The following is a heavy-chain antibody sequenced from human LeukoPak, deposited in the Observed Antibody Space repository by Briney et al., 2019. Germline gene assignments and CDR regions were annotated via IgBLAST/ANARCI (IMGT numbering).Heavy chain of an antibody. D-gene: IGHD1-26*01. CDR1: GFTFSDYY. J-gene: IGHJ1*01. CDR3: ARDHLYSRSWGEYFQH. CDR2: ISGSSSYT. V-gene: IGHV3-11*05. Sequence: GGSLRLSCAASGFTFSDYYISWIRQAPGKGLEWVSYISGSSSYTNYADSVKGRFTISRDNAKKSLFLQMNSLRAEDTAVYYCARDHLYSRSWGEYFQHWGQGTLVTVSS.